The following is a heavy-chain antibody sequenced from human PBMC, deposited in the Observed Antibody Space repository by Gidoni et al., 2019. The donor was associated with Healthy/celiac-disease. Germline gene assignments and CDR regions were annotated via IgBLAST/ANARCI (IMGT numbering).Heavy chain of an antibody. J-gene: IGHJ6*02. CDR1: GFTFSSYG. CDR3: ARDGDYDILTSYYYYYGMDV. V-gene: IGHV3-33*01. Sequence: QVQLVESGGGVVQPGRSLRLSCAASGFTFSSYGMHWVRQAPGKGLEWVAVIWYDGSNKYYADSVKGRFTISRDNSKNTLYLQMNSLRAEDTAVYYCARDGDYDILTSYYYYYGMDVWGQGTTVTVSS. D-gene: IGHD3-9*01. CDR2: IWYDGSNK.